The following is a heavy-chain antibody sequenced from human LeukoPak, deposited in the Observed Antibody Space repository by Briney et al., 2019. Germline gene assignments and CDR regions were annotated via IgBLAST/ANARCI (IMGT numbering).Heavy chain of an antibody. V-gene: IGHV3-23*01. CDR2: ISGSGGST. CDR3: AKGTYYPNYYFDY. J-gene: IGHJ4*02. CDR1: GFTFSSYA. D-gene: IGHD2-21*01. Sequence: GGSLRLSCAASGFTFSSYAISWVRQAPGKGLEWVSTISGSGGSTYYADSVKGRFTTSRDNSKNTLYLQMNSLRAEDTAVYYCAKGTYYPNYYFDYWGLGTLVTVSS.